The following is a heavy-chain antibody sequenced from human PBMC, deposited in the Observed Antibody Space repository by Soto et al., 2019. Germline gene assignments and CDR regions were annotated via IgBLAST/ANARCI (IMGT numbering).Heavy chain of an antibody. CDR2: ISAYNGNT. V-gene: IGHV1-18*01. CDR3: ARENLYCGGDCWAY. Sequence: ASVRVSCKASGYTFTSYGISWVRQAPGQGLEWMGWISAYNGNTNYAQKLQGRVTMTTDTSTSTAYMELRSLRSDDTAVYYCARENLYCGGDCWAYWGQGTLVTVSS. CDR1: GYTFTSYG. J-gene: IGHJ4*02. D-gene: IGHD2-21*02.